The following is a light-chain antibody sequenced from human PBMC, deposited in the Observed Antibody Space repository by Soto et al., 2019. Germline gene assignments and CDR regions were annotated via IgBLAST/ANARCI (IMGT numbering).Light chain of an antibody. J-gene: IGLJ1*01. V-gene: IGLV2-14*01. Sequence: QSALTQPASVSGSPGQSITISCTGTSSDVGGYNYVSWYQQHPGKAPKLMIFEVSNRPSGVSNRLSGSKSGNTASLTISGLQAEDEADYYCSSYRSSTTLEVFGTGTKLTVL. CDR3: SSYRSSTTLEV. CDR1: SSDVGGYNY. CDR2: EVS.